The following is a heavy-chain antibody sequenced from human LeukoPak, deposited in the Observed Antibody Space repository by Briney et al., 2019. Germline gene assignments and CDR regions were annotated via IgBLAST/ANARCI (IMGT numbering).Heavy chain of an antibody. J-gene: IGHJ3*02. CDR1: GGSISSYY. CDR3: VRDPATVSKGFYI. Sequence: SETLSLTCTVSGGSISSYYWSWIRQPPGKGLEWIGYIYTSGSTNYNPSLKSRVTISVDTSKNQFSLKLSSVTAADTAGYFCVRDPATVSKGFYIWGQGTLVTVSS. V-gene: IGHV4-4*08. CDR2: IYTSGST. D-gene: IGHD4-17*01.